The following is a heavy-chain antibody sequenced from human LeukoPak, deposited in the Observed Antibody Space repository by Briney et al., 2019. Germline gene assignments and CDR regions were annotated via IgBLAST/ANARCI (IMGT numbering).Heavy chain of an antibody. J-gene: IGHJ4*02. CDR1: GGSISNYY. CDR3: ARGVLRLDFDY. D-gene: IGHD4-17*01. CDR2: IYYSGTT. V-gene: IGHV4-59*12. Sequence: SETLSLTCTVSGGSISNYYWSWIRQPPGKGLEWIGYIYYSGTTNYNPSLKSRVTISVDTSKNQFSLKLSSVTAADTAVYYCARGVLRLDFDYWGQGTLVTVSS.